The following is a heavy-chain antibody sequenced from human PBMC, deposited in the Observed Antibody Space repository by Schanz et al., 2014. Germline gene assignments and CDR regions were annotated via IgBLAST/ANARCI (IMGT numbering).Heavy chain of an antibody. CDR2: INSDGSTT. CDR3: ARPLGPNYYYYGLDV. CDR1: GFTFSSYW. J-gene: IGHJ6*02. Sequence: EVQLVESGGGLVQPGGSLRFSCAASGFTFSSYWMHWVRQAPGKGLVWVSRINSDGSTTIYADSVKGRFTISRDNAKNTLYLQMNSLRAEDTAVYYCARPLGPNYYYYGLDVWGQGTTVTVSS. V-gene: IGHV3-74*01.